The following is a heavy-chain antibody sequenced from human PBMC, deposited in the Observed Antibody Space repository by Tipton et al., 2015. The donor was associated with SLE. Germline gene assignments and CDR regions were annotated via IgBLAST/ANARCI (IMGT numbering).Heavy chain of an antibody. Sequence: LRLSCTVSGGSIRSGDHYWGWIRQPPGKGLEWIGSIYYSGNTYYNPSLKSRVTISVDTSKNQFSLKLSSVTAADTAVYYCASDGVWNPIWGQGTMVTVSS. CDR1: GGSIRSGDHY. CDR3: ASDGVWNPI. J-gene: IGHJ3*02. D-gene: IGHD1-1*01. V-gene: IGHV4-39*07. CDR2: IYYSGNT.